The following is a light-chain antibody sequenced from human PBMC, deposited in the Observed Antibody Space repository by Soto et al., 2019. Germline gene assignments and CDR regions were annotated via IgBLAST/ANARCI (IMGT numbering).Light chain of an antibody. CDR2: KDS. V-gene: IGLV3-1*01. J-gene: IGLJ2*01. CDR1: KLGDKY. CDR3: QAWDSSTEVV. Sequence: SYELTQPPSVSVSPGQTASITCSGDKLGDKYACWYQQKPGQSPVLVIYKDSKRPSGIPERFSGSNSGNTATLTISGTQAMDEADYYCQAWDSSTEVVFGGGTKVTVL.